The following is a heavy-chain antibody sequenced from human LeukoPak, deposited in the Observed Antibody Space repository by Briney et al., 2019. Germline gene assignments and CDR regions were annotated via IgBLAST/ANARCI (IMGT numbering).Heavy chain of an antibody. CDR1: GGSISSGSYY. D-gene: IGHD1-26*01. J-gene: IGHJ6*02. Sequence: PSQTLSLTCTVSGGSISSGSYYWSWIRQPAGKGLEWIGRIYTSGSTNYNPSLKSRVTISVDTSKNQFSLKLSSVTAADTAVYYCARASGSYYPYYYYGMDVWGQGTTVTVSS. CDR3: ARASGSYYPYYYYGMDV. CDR2: IYTSGST. V-gene: IGHV4-61*02.